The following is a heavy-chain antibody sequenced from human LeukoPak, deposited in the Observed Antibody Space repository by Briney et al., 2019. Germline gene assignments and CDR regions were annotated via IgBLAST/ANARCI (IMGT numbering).Heavy chain of an antibody. CDR1: GGSISSYY. J-gene: IGHJ6*02. Sequence: PSETLSLTCTVSGGSISSYYWSWIRQPPGKGLEWIGYIYHSGSTYYNPSLKSRVTISVDRSKNQFSLKLSSVTAADTAVYYCARGRTDDFWMSPPQTGYYYGMDVWGQGTTVTVSS. CDR3: ARGRTDDFWMSPPQTGYYYGMDV. D-gene: IGHD3-3*01. V-gene: IGHV4-59*12. CDR2: IYHSGST.